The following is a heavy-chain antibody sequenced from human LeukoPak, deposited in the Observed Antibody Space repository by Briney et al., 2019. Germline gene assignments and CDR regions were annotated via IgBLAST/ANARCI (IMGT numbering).Heavy chain of an antibody. Sequence: GGSLRLSCAASGFTFSRYGMSWVRQAPGKGLEWVSAISGSGGSTFYADSVKGRFIISRDNSKNTLFLQMENLRVDDTAVYYCAKEVDTVMDWANDAFDFWGQGTMVTVSS. J-gene: IGHJ3*01. D-gene: IGHD5-18*01. V-gene: IGHV3-23*01. CDR3: AKEVDTVMDWANDAFDF. CDR1: GFTFSRYG. CDR2: ISGSGGST.